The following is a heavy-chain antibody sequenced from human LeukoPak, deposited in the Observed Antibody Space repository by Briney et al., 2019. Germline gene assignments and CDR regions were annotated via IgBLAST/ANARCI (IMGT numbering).Heavy chain of an antibody. D-gene: IGHD5-18*01. J-gene: IGHJ6*03. CDR1: GYTFTSYG. CDR2: MNPNSGNT. V-gene: IGHV1-8*03. Sequence: ASVKVSCKASGYTFTSYGINWVRQATGQGLEWMGWMNPNSGNTGYAQKFQGRVTITRNTSISTAYMELSGLRSEDTAVYYCARGSGYSYGTYYYYMDVWGKGTTVTVSS. CDR3: ARGSGYSYGTYYYYMDV.